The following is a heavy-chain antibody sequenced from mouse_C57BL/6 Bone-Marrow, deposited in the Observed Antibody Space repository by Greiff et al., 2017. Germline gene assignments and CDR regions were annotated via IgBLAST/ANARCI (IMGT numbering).Heavy chain of an antibody. CDR1: GYSFTGYY. CDR3: AREGGGTWHGLSMDY. V-gene: IGHV1-42*01. J-gene: IGHJ4*01. Sequence: EVQLQESGPELVKPGASVKISCKASGYSFTGYYMNWVKQSPEKSLEWIGEINPSTGGTTYNQKFKAKATLTVDKSYSTAYMQLKSLTSEDAAVYYGAREGGGTWHGLSMDYWGQGTSVTVSS. CDR2: INPSTGGT. D-gene: IGHD1-1*02.